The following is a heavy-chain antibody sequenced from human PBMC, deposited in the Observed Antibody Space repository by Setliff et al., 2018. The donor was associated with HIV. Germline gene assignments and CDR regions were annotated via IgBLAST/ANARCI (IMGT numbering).Heavy chain of an antibody. V-gene: IGHV1-2*02. CDR3: ARDHCSSSGCYEYSYYGMDV. Sequence: VASVKVSCKPSGYSFTNHYMHWVRQAPGQGLEWMGVINPNSGGTTYAQKFQGRVTMTRDTSISTAYMEVSRLRSDDTAVYYCARDHCSSSGCYEYSYYGMDVWGQGTTVTVSS. CDR1: GYSFTNHY. D-gene: IGHD2-2*01. J-gene: IGHJ6*02. CDR2: INPNSGGT.